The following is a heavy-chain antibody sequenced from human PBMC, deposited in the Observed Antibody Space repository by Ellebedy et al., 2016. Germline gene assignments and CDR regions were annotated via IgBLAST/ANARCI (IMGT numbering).Heavy chain of an antibody. CDR3: TTTGGTSGIVGAWGSPFDY. D-gene: IGHD1-26*01. J-gene: IGHJ4*02. CDR2: IKSKTDGGTT. V-gene: IGHV3-15*01. Sequence: GESLKISXAASGFTFSNAWMSWVRQAPGKGLEWVGRIKSKTDGGTTDYAAPVKGRFTISRDDSKNTLYLQMNSLKTEDTAVYYCTTTGGTSGIVGAWGSPFDYWGQGTLVTVSS. CDR1: GFTFSNAW.